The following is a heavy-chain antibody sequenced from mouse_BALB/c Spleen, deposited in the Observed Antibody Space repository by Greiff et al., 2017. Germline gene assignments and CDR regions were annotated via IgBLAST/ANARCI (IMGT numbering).Heavy chain of an antibody. Sequence: EVKVVESGGGLVKPGGSLKLSCAASGFTFSSYAMSWVRQTPEKRLEWVASISSGGSTYYPDSVKGRFTISRDNARNILYLQMSSLRSEDTAMYYCARYDYFDYWGQGTTLTVSS. D-gene: IGHD2-3*01. CDR3: ARYDYFDY. CDR2: ISSGGST. CDR1: GFTFSSYA. J-gene: IGHJ2*01. V-gene: IGHV5-6-5*01.